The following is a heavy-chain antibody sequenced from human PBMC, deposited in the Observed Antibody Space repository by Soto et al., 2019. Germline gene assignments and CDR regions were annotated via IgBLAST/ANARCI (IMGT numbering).Heavy chain of an antibody. J-gene: IGHJ4*02. V-gene: IGHV4-61*01. D-gene: IGHD1-1*01. CDR2: IYDNRTF. CDR3: VRSGDNYNLLDY. CDR1: GGSVSSGSFY. Sequence: PSETLSLTCTGSGGSVSSGSFYLSWLRAPPGKGLEWIGVIYDNRTFNYNPSLKSRVTISVDTSKHQFSLKLSSVTAADTAVYYCVRSGDNYNLLDYWGQGTPVTVSS.